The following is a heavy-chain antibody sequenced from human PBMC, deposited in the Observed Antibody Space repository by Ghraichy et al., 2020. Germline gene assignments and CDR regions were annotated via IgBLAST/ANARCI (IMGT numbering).Heavy chain of an antibody. Sequence: ASVKVSCKASGYTFTSYAMNWVRQAPGQGLEWMGWINTNTGNPTYAQGFTGRFVFSLDTSVSTAYLQISSLKAEDTAVYYCARAPHLQELRYFDWLSRAGWFDPWGQGTLVTVSS. V-gene: IGHV7-4-1*02. CDR2: INTNTGNP. CDR1: GYTFTSYA. D-gene: IGHD3-9*01. J-gene: IGHJ5*02. CDR3: ARAPHLQELRYFDWLSRAGWFDP.